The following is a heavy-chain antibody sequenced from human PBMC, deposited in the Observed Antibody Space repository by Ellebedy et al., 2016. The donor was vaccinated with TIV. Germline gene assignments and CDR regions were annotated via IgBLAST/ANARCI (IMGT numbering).Heavy chain of an antibody. Sequence: GESLKISCAASGFMFSGYSMNWVRQAPGKGLEWLSYISSSSSSVYDADSVKGRFTISRDNAKNSLYLQMNSLRDEDTAVYYCARDGAAYCGGDCYTPRDYWGQGTLVTVSS. V-gene: IGHV3-48*02. CDR1: GFMFSGYS. D-gene: IGHD2-21*02. J-gene: IGHJ4*02. CDR2: ISSSSSSV. CDR3: ARDGAAYCGGDCYTPRDY.